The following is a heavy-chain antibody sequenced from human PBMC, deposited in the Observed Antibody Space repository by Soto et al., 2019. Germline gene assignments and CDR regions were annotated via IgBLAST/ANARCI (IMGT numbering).Heavy chain of an antibody. Sequence: PSETLSLTCAVSGGSISSGGYSWSWIRQPPGKGLEWIGYMYHSGSTNYNPSLKSRVTISVDTSKNQFSLKLSSVTAADTAVYYCARARYYYVDYWGQGTLVTVSS. D-gene: IGHD3-10*01. CDR3: ARARYYYVDY. J-gene: IGHJ4*02. V-gene: IGHV4-30-2*01. CDR1: GGSISSGGYS. CDR2: MYHSGST.